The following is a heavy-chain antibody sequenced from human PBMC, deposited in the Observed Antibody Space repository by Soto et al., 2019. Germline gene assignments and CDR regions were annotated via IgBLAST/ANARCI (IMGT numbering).Heavy chain of an antibody. Sequence: SVEVSCQASGYTFNNFFIHLVRQAPGQWFEWMGWINAGNGITKYSQNFQGRVTITRDTPASTAYMELSSLRSEDTAVYYCARDRSTIYAFDIWGQGTMVTVS. D-gene: IGHD3-3*01. V-gene: IGHV1-3*01. CDR2: INAGNGIT. CDR3: ARDRSTIYAFDI. CDR1: GYTFNNFF. J-gene: IGHJ3*02.